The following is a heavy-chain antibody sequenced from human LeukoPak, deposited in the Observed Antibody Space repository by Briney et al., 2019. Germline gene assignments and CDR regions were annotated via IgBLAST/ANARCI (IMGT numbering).Heavy chain of an antibody. D-gene: IGHD5-24*01. Sequence: SSETQSLTCTVSGGSISSGDYYWNWIRQHPGKGLQWLGYIYNSGSTYYNTYLKRRVSISVDTSTNQFSLKVNSVTAAQSAVYYCARSRDGYMGDYWGQGTLVTVSS. CDR3: ARSRDGYMGDY. CDR1: GGSISSGDYY. J-gene: IGHJ4*02. V-gene: IGHV4-31*03. CDR2: IYNSGST.